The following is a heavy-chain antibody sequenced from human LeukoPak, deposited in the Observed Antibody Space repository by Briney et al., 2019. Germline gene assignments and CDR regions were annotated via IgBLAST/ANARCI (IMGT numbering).Heavy chain of an antibody. Sequence: TSETLSLTCTVSGGSISSSGYYWGWIRQPPGKGLAWIGTIYYSGTTYYNPSLKSRVTISVDTSKNQFSLKLSSVTAADTAVYYCARGPPIIPAAMNYFAYWGQGTLVTVSS. V-gene: IGHV4-39*07. CDR3: ARGPPIIPAAMNYFAY. CDR1: GGSISSSGYY. CDR2: IYYSGTT. J-gene: IGHJ4*02. D-gene: IGHD2-2*01.